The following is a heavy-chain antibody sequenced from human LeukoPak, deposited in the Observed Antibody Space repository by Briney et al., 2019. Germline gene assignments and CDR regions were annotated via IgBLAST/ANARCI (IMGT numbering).Heavy chain of an antibody. CDR2: INHSGST. CDR1: GGSFSGYY. D-gene: IGHD2-21*02. V-gene: IGHV4-34*01. J-gene: IGHJ4*02. Sequence: KTSETLSLTCAVYGGSFSGYYWSWIRQPPGKGLEWIGEINHSGSTNYNPSLKSRVTISVDTSKNQFSLKLSSVTAADTAVYYCARRDTVTADYWGQGTLVTVSS. CDR3: ARRDTVTADY.